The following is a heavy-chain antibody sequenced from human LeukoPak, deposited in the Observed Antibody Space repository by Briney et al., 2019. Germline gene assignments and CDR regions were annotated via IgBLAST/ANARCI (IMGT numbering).Heavy chain of an antibody. D-gene: IGHD4-17*01. CDR2: ISSSGSTI. V-gene: IGHV3-11*04. CDR3: AKDDYGDWSYFDY. J-gene: IGHJ4*02. CDR1: GFTFSDYY. Sequence: PGGSLRLSCAASGFTFSDYYMSWIRQAPGKGLEWVSYISSSGSTIYYADSVKGRFTISRDNAKNSLYLQMNSLRAEDTAVYYCAKDDYGDWSYFDYWGQGTLVTVSS.